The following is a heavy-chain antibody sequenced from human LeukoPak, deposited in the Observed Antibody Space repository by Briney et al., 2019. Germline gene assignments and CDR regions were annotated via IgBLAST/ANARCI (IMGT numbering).Heavy chain of an antibody. Sequence: SETLSLTCTVSGGSISSSTYYWVWIRQPPGKGLEWIGSIYYSGSTYYNPSLKSRVTISVDTSKNQFSLKLSSVTATDRAVYYCASSPGGYCSSTSCYTGGYFDYWGQGSLVTVSS. CDR1: GGSISSSTYY. J-gene: IGHJ4*02. CDR2: IYYSGST. D-gene: IGHD2-2*02. V-gene: IGHV4-39*01. CDR3: ASSPGGYCSSTSCYTGGYFDY.